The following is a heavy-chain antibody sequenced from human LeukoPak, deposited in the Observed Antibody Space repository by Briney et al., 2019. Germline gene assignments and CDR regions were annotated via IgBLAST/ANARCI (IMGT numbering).Heavy chain of an antibody. CDR3: ARGSRAHNGAFDI. V-gene: IGHV1-8*01. D-gene: IGHD2-8*01. J-gene: IGHJ3*02. CDR2: MNPNSGNT. CDR1: GYTFTSYD. Sequence: ASAKVSCKASGYTFTSYDINWVRQATGQGLEWMGWMNPNSGNTGYAQKFQGRVTMTRNTSISTAYMELSSLRSEDTAVYYCARGSRAHNGAFDIWGQGTMVTVSS.